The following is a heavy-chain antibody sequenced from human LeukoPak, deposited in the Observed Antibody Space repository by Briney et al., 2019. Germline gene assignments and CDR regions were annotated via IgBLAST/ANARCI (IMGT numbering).Heavy chain of an antibody. D-gene: IGHD3-16*01. CDR1: GGSFSGYY. J-gene: IGHJ4*02. CDR2: INHSGRT. CDR3: ASVKWGTIDY. V-gene: IGHV4-34*01. Sequence: PSETLSLTCAVYGGSFSGYYWRWIRQPPGKGVEGIGEINHSGRTNYKPSLKSRGTISGDTSKNQFSLKLSSVTAADTAVYYCASVKWGTIDYWGQGTLVTVSS.